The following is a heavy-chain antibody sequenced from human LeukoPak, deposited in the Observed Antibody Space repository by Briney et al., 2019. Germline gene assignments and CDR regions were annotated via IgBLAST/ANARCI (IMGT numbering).Heavy chain of an antibody. CDR2: INAGNGNT. J-gene: IGHJ6*03. V-gene: IGHV1-3*03. CDR3: ARDSSGSGDMDA. CDR1: GYTFTSYA. Sequence: GASVKVSCKASGYTFTSYAMHWVRQAPGQRLEWIGWINAGNGNTKYSQEFQGRVTITRDTSASTAYMELSSLRSEDMAVYYCARDSSGSGDMDAWGKGTTVTVSS. D-gene: IGHD1-26*01.